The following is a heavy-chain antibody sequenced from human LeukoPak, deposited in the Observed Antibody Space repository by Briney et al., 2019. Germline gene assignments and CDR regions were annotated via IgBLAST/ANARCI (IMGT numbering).Heavy chain of an antibody. CDR1: GYTFTSYG. CDR2: ISAYNGNT. V-gene: IGHV1-18*01. J-gene: IGHJ6*02. D-gene: IGHD5-12*01. CDR3: ARALLTKRGYSGYGYYYYGMDV. Sequence: ASVKVSCKASGYTFTSYGISWVRQAPGQGLEWMGWISAYNGNTNYAQKLQGRVTMTTDTSTSTAYMELRSLRSDDTAVYYCARALLTKRGYSGYGYYYYGMDVWGQGTTVTVSS.